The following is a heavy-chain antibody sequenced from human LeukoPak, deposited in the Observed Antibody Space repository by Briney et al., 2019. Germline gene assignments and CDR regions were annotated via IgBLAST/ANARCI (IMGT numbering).Heavy chain of an antibody. Sequence: GRSLRLSCAASGFTFSSYGMHWVRQAPGKGLEWVAVISYDGSNKYYADSVKGRFTISRGNSKNTLYLQMNSLRAEDTAVYYCARVSSGWYYDYWGQGTLVTVSS. D-gene: IGHD6-19*01. CDR1: GFTFSSYG. CDR2: ISYDGSNK. CDR3: ARVSSGWYYDY. V-gene: IGHV3-30*03. J-gene: IGHJ4*02.